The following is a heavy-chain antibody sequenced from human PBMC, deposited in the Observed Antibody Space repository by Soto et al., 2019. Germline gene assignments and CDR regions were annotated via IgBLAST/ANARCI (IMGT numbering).Heavy chain of an antibody. D-gene: IGHD2-2*01. CDR3: ARIYCTTTTCDSWFDP. CDR2: IDPRDSYV. J-gene: IGHJ5*02. V-gene: IGHV5-10-1*01. Sequence: GESLKISCTGFGYTFTTFWISWVRQMPGKGLEWMGRIDPRDSYVTYSPSFEGHVTISADKSISTAYLQGGSLKASDTAMYYCARIYCTTTTCDSWFDPWGQGTLVTVSS. CDR1: GYTFTTFW.